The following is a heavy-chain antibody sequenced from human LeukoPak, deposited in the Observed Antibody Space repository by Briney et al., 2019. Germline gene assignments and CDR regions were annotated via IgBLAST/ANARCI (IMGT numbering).Heavy chain of an antibody. CDR1: GGSISSSSYY. CDR2: IYYSGST. D-gene: IGHD6-13*01. J-gene: IGHJ6*03. CDR3: ARHVGDSSSWYGAYYYYYYMDV. V-gene: IGHV4-39*01. Sequence: SETLSLTCTVSGGSISSSSYYWGWIRQPPGKGLEWIGSIYYSGSTYYNPSLKSRVTISVDTSENQFSLKLSSVTAADTAVYYCARHVGDSSSWYGAYYYYYYMDVWGKGTTVTVSS.